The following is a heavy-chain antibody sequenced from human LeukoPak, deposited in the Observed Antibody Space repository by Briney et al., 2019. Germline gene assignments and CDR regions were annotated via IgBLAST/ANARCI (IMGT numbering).Heavy chain of an antibody. CDR2: MYYSGST. D-gene: IGHD3-10*01. CDR3: ARRATSGSPYYLDY. V-gene: IGHV4-59*01. J-gene: IGHJ4*02. CDR1: GGSINGYY. Sequence: PSETLSLTCTVSGGSINGYYWTWIRLPPGKELEWIGYMYYSGSTNYNPSPKSRVTMSVDTPKNQFSLKLSSVTAADTAVYYCARRATSGSPYYLDYWSQGTLVTVSS.